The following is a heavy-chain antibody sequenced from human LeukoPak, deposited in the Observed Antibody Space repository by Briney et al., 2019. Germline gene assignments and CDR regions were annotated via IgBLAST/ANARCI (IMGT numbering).Heavy chain of an antibody. CDR2: IYHGETT. V-gene: IGHV4-38-2*02. CDR3: ASNWSDFDY. J-gene: IGHJ4*02. Sequence: PSETLSVICTVSGYSITTGHYWGWIRQPPGRGLEWIGSIYHGETTYYNPSLKTRLTISLDTSKNQFSLKLSSVTAADTAVYYCASNWSDFDYWGQGILVTVSS. D-gene: IGHD1-1*01. CDR1: GYSITTGHY.